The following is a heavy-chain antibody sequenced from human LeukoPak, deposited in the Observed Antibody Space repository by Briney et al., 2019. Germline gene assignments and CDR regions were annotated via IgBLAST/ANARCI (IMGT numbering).Heavy chain of an antibody. J-gene: IGHJ4*02. D-gene: IGHD6-19*01. CDR3: ARHEGLARPFDY. V-gene: IGHV4-59*08. Sequence: TSETLSLTCSVSGSSISNYYWSWIRQSPGKGLEWIGYIYSTGSTDYNPSLKSRVTISVETSKNQFSLRLSSVTAADTAVYFCARHEGLARPFDYWGQGTLVTVSS. CDR2: IYSTGST. CDR1: GSSISNYY.